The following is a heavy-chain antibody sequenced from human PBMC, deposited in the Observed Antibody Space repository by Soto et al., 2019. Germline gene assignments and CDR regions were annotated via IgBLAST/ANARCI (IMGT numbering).Heavy chain of an antibody. Sequence: SETLSLTCTVSGGSISGYYWSWIRQPPGKGLEWIGYMYNTGSTVYNPSFKSRVTISVATSKSQLSLRLNSVTAADTAVYYCARDLWGYCGTDCYPLDVWGQGTTVT. V-gene: IGHV4-59*01. CDR1: GGSISGYY. D-gene: IGHD2-21*02. J-gene: IGHJ6*02. CDR2: MYNTGST. CDR3: ARDLWGYCGTDCYPLDV.